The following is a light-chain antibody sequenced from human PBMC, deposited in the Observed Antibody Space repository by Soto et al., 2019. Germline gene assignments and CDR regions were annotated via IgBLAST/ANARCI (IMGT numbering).Light chain of an antibody. CDR1: QSISTY. CDR3: QQGYSPPT. V-gene: IGKV1-39*01. CDR2: GAS. J-gene: IGKJ5*01. Sequence: IPMTQSPSSLSAPVGDRVTITCRAGQSISTYLNWYQQKAGKAPKLLIYGASSLQSGVPSRFSGSGSGTDFTLNIRSLQPEDYASYYCQQGYSPPTCGQGTRLEIK.